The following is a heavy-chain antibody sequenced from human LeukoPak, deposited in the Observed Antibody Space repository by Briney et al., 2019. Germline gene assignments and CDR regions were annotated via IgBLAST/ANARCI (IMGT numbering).Heavy chain of an antibody. J-gene: IGHJ4*02. V-gene: IGHV1-69*13. CDR3: ARAPYYYDSSGYLDY. Sequence: SVKVSCKASGYTFTGYYMHWVRQAPGQGLEWMGGIIPIFGTANYAQKFQGRDTITADESTSTAYMELSSLRSEGTAVYYCARAPYYYDSSGYLDYWGQGTLVTVSS. CDR1: GYTFTGYY. CDR2: IIPIFGTA. D-gene: IGHD3-22*01.